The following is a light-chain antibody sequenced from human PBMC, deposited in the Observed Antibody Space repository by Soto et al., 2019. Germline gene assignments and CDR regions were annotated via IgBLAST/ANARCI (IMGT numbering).Light chain of an antibody. V-gene: IGKV3-15*01. Sequence: IVMTQSPATLSVSPGERVTLSCRASQNIRRSLAWYQQKPGQPPRLLIYNSYTRATGIAARFSGSGSGTDFTLTISSLQVEDSAIYFFQQYENWPPVTFGGGTKVDIK. J-gene: IGKJ4*01. CDR3: QQYENWPPVT. CDR2: NSY. CDR1: QNIRRS.